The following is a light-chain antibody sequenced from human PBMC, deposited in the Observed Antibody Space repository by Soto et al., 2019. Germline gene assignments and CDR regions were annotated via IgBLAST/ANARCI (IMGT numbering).Light chain of an antibody. CDR2: AAS. CDR1: QTINRY. Sequence: DIPMTQSPSSLTASVGDRVTITCRASQTINRYLNWYQQKPGKAPKLLIYAASSLQSGVTSRFSGSGSGTDFTLAISSLQPDDFASYYCQQSYNAPLTFGGGTKVEIK. J-gene: IGKJ4*01. V-gene: IGKV1-39*01. CDR3: QQSYNAPLT.